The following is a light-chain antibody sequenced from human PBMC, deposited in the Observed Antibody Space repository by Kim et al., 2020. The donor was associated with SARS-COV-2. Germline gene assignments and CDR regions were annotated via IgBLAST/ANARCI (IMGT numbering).Light chain of an antibody. Sequence: VSPGERATLSCSASQSLGSNLAWYQQKPGQAPRLLIYGVSTRATGIPGRFSGSGSGTEFTLTINSLQSEDFAVYYCQQYNSWPITFGQGTRLEIK. CDR1: QSLGSN. CDR2: GVS. CDR3: QQYNSWPIT. V-gene: IGKV3-15*01. J-gene: IGKJ5*01.